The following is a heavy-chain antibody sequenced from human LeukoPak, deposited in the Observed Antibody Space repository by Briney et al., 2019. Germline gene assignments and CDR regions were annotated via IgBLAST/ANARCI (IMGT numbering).Heavy chain of an antibody. J-gene: IGHJ3*02. CDR3: AKDSYYYDNSGPQAFDM. D-gene: IGHD3-22*01. CDR2: ISDSGGYT. V-gene: IGHV3-23*01. CDR1: GFTFSSYG. Sequence: GGTLRLSCAASGFTFSSYGMSWVRQAPGKGLEWVSGISDSGGYTYYADSVKGRFTISRDNSKNTLYLQMNSLRAEDTAVYYCAKDSYYYDNSGPQAFDMWGQGTMVTVSS.